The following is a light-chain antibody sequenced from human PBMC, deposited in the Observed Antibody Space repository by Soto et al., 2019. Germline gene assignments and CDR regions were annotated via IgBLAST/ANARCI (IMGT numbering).Light chain of an antibody. Sequence: DIVLTQSPGTLSLSPGERATLSCRASQSVSPYLAWYQHKPGQAPRLLIYGASSRATGIPDRFSCSGSGTDFTLTISRLELEDVAVYFCQQYGSSPPVTFGPGTKVDIK. CDR2: GAS. CDR3: QQYGSSPPVT. J-gene: IGKJ3*01. V-gene: IGKV3-20*01. CDR1: QSVSPY.